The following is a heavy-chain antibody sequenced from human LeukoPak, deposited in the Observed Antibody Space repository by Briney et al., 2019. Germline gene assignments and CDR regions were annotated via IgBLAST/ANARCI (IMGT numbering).Heavy chain of an antibody. CDR1: GFTFSNYW. CDR3: AELGITMIGGV. V-gene: IGHV3-48*04. D-gene: IGHD3-10*02. Sequence: AGGSLRLSCAASGFTFSNYWMNWVRQAPGKGLERVSYISSSGSTIYYADSVKGRFTISRDNAKNSLYLQMNSLRAEDTAVYYCAELGITMIGGVWGKGTTVTISS. J-gene: IGHJ6*04. CDR2: ISSSGSTI.